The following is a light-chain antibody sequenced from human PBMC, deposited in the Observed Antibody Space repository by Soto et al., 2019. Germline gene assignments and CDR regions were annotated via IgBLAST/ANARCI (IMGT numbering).Light chain of an antibody. Sequence: ELVLTQSPATLYFSPGSRATLSCRASQSVSSYLAWYQQKPGQAPRLLIYDASNRATGIPARFSGSGSGTDFTLTISSLEPEDFAVYYCQQRSNWPTFGQGTKVDIK. J-gene: IGKJ1*01. CDR1: QSVSSY. CDR2: DAS. V-gene: IGKV3-11*01. CDR3: QQRSNWPT.